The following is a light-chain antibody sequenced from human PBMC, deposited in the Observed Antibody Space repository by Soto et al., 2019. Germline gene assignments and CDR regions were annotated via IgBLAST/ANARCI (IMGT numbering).Light chain of an antibody. V-gene: IGKV1-17*01. CDR3: LQHNSYPYT. CDR2: AAS. J-gene: IGKJ2*01. CDR1: QGIRTD. Sequence: DLQMTQSPSSLSASVGDRVTITCRASQGIRTDLGWYQQKPGKAPKRLIYAASSLQSGVPLRFSGSGSGTEFTLTISSLQPADFATYYCLQHNSYPYTFGQGTKLEIK.